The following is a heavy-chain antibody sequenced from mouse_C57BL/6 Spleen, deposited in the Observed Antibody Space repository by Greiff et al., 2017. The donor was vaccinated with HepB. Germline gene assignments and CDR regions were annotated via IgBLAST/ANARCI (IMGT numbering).Heavy chain of an antibody. V-gene: IGHV1-59*01. CDR3: ARSFYEGYAMDY. Sequence: VQLQQPGAELVRPGTSVKLSCKASGYTFTSYWMHWVKQRPGQGLEWIGVIDPSDSYTNYNQKFKGKATLTVDTSSSTAYMQLSSLTSEDSAVYYCARSFYEGYAMDYWGQGTSVTVSS. CDR1: GYTFTSYW. J-gene: IGHJ4*01. D-gene: IGHD2-12*01. CDR2: IDPSDSYT.